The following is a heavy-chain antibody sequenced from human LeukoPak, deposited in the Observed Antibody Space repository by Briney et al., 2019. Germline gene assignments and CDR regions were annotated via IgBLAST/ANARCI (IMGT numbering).Heavy chain of an antibody. CDR2: INHSGST. V-gene: IGHV4-34*01. Sequence: SETLSLTCAVYGGSFSGYYWSWIRQPPGKGLEWIGEINHSGSTNYNPPLKSRVTISVDTSKNQFSLKLSSVTAADTAVYYCARLFRWELLPPYFDYWGQGTLVTVSS. CDR1: GGSFSGYY. J-gene: IGHJ4*02. D-gene: IGHD1-26*01. CDR3: ARLFRWELLPPYFDY.